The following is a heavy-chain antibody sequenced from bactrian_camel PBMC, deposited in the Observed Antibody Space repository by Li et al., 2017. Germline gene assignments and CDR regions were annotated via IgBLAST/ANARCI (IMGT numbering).Heavy chain of an antibody. Sequence: VQLVESGGGLVQPGGSLRLSCAASGFAFSNNWMHWVRQAPGKGLEWVSTIYTGDGRTKSADSVRGRFTISRDNAKNTLYLQLNSLQTEDTAMYYCARDLEAYYTGGNHRERCFGSWGQGTQVTVS. CDR2: IYTGDGRT. J-gene: IGHJ6*01. D-gene: IGHD2*01. V-gene: IGHV3S1*01. CDR1: GFAFSNNW. CDR3: ARDLEAYYTGGNHRERCFGS.